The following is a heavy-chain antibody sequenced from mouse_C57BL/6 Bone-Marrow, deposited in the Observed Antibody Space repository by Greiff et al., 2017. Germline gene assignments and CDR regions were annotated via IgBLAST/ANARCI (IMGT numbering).Heavy chain of an antibody. J-gene: IGHJ2*01. Sequence: QVQLQQPGAELVMPGASVKLSCKASGYTFTSYWMHWVKQRPGQGLEWIGEIDPSDSYTHYNQKFKGKSTLTVDKSSSTSYMQLSSLTSEDSAVYYCATTGFDYWGQGTTLTVSS. CDR1: GYTFTSYW. D-gene: IGHD4-1*01. V-gene: IGHV1-69*01. CDR3: ATTGFDY. CDR2: IDPSDSYT.